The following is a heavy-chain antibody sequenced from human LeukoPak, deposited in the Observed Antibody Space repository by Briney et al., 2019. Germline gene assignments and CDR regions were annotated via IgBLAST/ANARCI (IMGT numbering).Heavy chain of an antibody. V-gene: IGHV4-59*01. CDR1: GGSISSYY. D-gene: IGHD5-18*01. CDR2: IYYSGST. Sequence: PSETLSLTCTVSGGSISSYYWSWIRQPPGKGLEWIGYIYYSGSTNHNPSLKSRVTISVDTSKNQFSLKLSSVTAADTAVYYCARGGSVDTAMTSKIIFDYWGQGTLVTVSS. J-gene: IGHJ4*02. CDR3: ARGGSVDTAMTSKIIFDY.